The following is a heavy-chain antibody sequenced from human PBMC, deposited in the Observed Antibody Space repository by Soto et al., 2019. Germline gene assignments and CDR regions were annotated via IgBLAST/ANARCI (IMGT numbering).Heavy chain of an antibody. Sequence: QVQLQESGPGLVKPWETLSLTCTVSGGSMTNYHWSWIRQPPGKGLEWIGYIYNSGSPSYNPSLKSRVTLLPDTSKNQCSLRLSSVTAADTAVYYCARHLRGSDFRGSWGFDFWGQGTLVTVSS. V-gene: IGHV4-59*08. D-gene: IGHD5-12*01. J-gene: IGHJ4*02. CDR1: GGSMTNYH. CDR2: IYNSGSP. CDR3: ARHLRGSDFRGSWGFDF.